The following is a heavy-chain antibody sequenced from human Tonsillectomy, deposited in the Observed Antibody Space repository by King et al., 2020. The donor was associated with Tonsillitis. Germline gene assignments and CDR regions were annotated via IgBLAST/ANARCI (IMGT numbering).Heavy chain of an antibody. CDR1: GFTFSSYA. Sequence: QLVQSGGGLVQPGGSLRLSCSASGFTFSSYAMHWVRQAPGKGLEYVSAISSNGGSTYYADSVKGRFTISRDNSKNTLYLQMSSLRAEDTAVYYCVKSHVSGGIDYWGQGTLVTVSS. CDR2: ISSNGGST. D-gene: IGHD3-16*01. J-gene: IGHJ4*02. V-gene: IGHV3-64D*06. CDR3: VKSHVSGGIDY.